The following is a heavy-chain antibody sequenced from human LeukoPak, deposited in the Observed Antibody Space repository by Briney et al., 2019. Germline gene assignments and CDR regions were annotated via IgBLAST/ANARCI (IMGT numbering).Heavy chain of an antibody. D-gene: IGHD2-2*01. Sequence: ASVKLSCKASGYTFAGYYMHWVRQAPGQGLEWMGWINPNSGGANSAQKFQSRVTMTRDTSISTAYMELSRLTSDDTAVYYCARGSMVLGTRCFVNYWGQGTPASVSS. CDR1: GYTFAGYY. CDR3: ARGSMVLGTRCFVNY. CDR2: INPNSGGA. J-gene: IGHJ4*02. V-gene: IGHV1-2*02.